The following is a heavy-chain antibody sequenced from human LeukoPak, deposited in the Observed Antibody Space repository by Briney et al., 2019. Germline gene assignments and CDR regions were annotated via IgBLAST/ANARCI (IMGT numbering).Heavy chain of an antibody. CDR2: ISSSGNT. J-gene: IGHJ4*02. D-gene: IGHD6-13*01. Sequence: GGPLRLSCAASGFTFSRSAMTWVRQTPGKGLDWVSSISSSGNTYYADYVKGRFTISRDNSKNMLYLQMNSLRAEDTAVYYCVKGRISEDGLDFWGQGTLVTVSS. CDR1: GFTFSRSA. CDR3: VKGRISEDGLDF. V-gene: IGHV3-23*01.